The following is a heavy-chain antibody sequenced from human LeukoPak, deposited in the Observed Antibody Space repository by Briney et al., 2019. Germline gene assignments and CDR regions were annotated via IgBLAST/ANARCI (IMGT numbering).Heavy chain of an antibody. V-gene: IGHV4-59*01. CDR1: GGSITNYY. D-gene: IGHD3-22*01. CDR3: ASGTYYYDSSGPDAFDI. CDR2: MYYSGST. Sequence: SETLSLTCTVSGGSITNYYWSWIRQPPGKGLEWIAYMYYSGSTNYNPSLKSRVTISVDTSKNQLSLNLSSVTAADTAVYYCASGTYYYDSSGPDAFDIWGQGTMVTVSS. J-gene: IGHJ3*02.